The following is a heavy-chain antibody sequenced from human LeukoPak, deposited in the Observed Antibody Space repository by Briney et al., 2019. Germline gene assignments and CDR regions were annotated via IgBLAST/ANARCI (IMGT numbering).Heavy chain of an antibody. Sequence: ASVKVSCKASGYTFTGYYMHWVRQAPGQGLEWMGWINPNSGGTNYAQKFQGRVTMTRDTSISTAYMELSRLRSDDTAVYYCAREPPQGGSSTSCLDYWGQGTLVTVSS. CDR3: AREPPQGGSSTSCLDY. J-gene: IGHJ4*02. V-gene: IGHV1-2*02. CDR2: INPNSGGT. CDR1: GYTFTGYY. D-gene: IGHD2-2*01.